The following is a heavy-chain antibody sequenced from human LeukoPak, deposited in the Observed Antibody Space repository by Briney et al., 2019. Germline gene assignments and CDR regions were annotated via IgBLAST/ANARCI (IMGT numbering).Heavy chain of an antibody. Sequence: GASVTVSCKASGGTFSSYGINWVRQAPGQGLEWMGGIIPIFGTTSYAQRFQGRVTITAVESTSTAYMELNSLRSEDTAVYFCARSYYYGSGTSYTDYYAMDVWGQGTTVTVSS. CDR2: IIPIFGTT. CDR1: GGTFSSYG. J-gene: IGHJ6*02. D-gene: IGHD3-10*01. V-gene: IGHV1-69*13. CDR3: ARSYYYGSGTSYTDYYAMDV.